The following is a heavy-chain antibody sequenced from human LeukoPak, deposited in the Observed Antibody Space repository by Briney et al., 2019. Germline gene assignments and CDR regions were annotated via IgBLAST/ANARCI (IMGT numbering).Heavy chain of an antibody. V-gene: IGHV4-59*08. CDR3: ANGLIYFAY. CDR2: IYYSGST. CDR1: GGSISSYY. Sequence: SETLSLTCTVSGGSISSYYWSWIRQPPGKGLEWIGYIYYSGSTNYNPSLKSRVTISVDTSKNQFSLKLSSVTAADTAVYYCANGLIYFAYWGQGTLVTVSS. J-gene: IGHJ4*02. D-gene: IGHD5-24*01.